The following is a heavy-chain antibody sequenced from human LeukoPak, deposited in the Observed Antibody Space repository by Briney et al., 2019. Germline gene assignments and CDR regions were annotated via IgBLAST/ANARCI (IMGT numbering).Heavy chain of an antibody. CDR1: GGTFSSYA. D-gene: IGHD6-6*01. CDR3: ARVQSSYSSSSYDFDY. V-gene: IGHV1-69*13. CDR2: IIPIFGTA. Sequence: SVKVSCKASGGTFSSYAISWVRQAPGQGLEWMGGIIPIFGTANYAQKFQGRVTITADESTSTAYMELSSLRSEDTAMYYCARVQSSYSSSSYDFDYWGQGTLVTVSS. J-gene: IGHJ4*02.